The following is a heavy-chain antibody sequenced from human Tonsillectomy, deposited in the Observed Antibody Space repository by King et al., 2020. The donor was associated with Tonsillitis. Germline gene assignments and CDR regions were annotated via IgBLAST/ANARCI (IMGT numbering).Heavy chain of an antibody. D-gene: IGHD2-2*01. CDR3: ARVFPGSQCSSTSCYGVEYGDL. CDR1: GYSFTGYY. V-gene: IGHV1-2*02. J-gene: IGHJ2*01. CDR2: INPNSGGT. Sequence: QLVQSGAEVKKPGASVKVSCKASGYSFTGYYMHWVRQAPGQGLEWMGWINPNSGGTDYAQKFQGRVTMTRDTSISTAYMEVSRLRSDDTAVYYCARVFPGSQCSSTSCYGVEYGDLWGRGTLVTVSS.